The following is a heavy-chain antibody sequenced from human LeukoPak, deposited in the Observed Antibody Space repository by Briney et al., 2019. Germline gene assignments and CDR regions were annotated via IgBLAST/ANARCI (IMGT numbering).Heavy chain of an antibody. CDR3: ARGWEYQPFDI. Sequence: GASVKVSWKASGYTFTSYYMHWVRQAPEQGLEWMGIINPSGGSTSYAQKYQGRVTMTRDTSTSTVYMELSSLRSEDTAVYYCARGWEYQPFDIWGQGTMVTVSS. CDR2: INPSGGST. J-gene: IGHJ3*02. CDR1: GYTFTSYY. V-gene: IGHV1-46*01. D-gene: IGHD2-2*01.